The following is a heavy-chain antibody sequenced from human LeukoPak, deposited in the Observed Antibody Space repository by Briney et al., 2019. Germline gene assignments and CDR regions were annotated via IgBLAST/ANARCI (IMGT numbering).Heavy chain of an antibody. CDR1: GGTFSSYA. J-gene: IGHJ6*02. CDR3: AREYCSSTSCYSDYYYYYGMDV. CDR2: IIPIFGTA. V-gene: IGHV1-69*01. Sequence: SVKVSCKASGGTFSSYAISWVRQAPGQGLEWMGGIIPIFGTANYAQKFQGRVTITADESTSTAYMELSSLRSEDTAVYYCAREYCSSTSCYSDYYYYYGMDVWGQGTTVTVSS. D-gene: IGHD2-2*01.